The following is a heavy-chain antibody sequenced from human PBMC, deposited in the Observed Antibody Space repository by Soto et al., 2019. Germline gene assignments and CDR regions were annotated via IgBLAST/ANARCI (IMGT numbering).Heavy chain of an antibody. V-gene: IGHV7-4-1*01. D-gene: IGHD2-15*01. CDR1: GYTFTSYD. CDR2: INTNTGNP. J-gene: IGHJ5*02. CDR3: ARAYCSGGSYYWFDP. Sequence: QVQLVQSGSELKKPGASVKVSCKASGYTFTSYDMNWVRQAPGQGLEWMGWINTNTGNPTYAQGFTGRFIFSWDTSDNTAYLQICSLRAEDTAVYYCARAYCSGGSYYWFDPWGQGTLVTVSS.